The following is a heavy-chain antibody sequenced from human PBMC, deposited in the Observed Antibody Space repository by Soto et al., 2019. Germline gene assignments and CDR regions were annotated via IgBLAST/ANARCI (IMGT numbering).Heavy chain of an antibody. V-gene: IGHV3-48*01. Sequence: EVQLVESGGGLVQPGGSLRLSCAASGFTFSSYSKNWVRQAPGKGLEWVSYISSSSSTIYYADSVKGRFTISRDNAKNSLYLQMNSLRAEDTAVYYCARDVKSLGDYWGQGTLVTVSS. CDR2: ISSSSSTI. CDR3: ARDVKSLGDY. D-gene: IGHD3-16*01. CDR1: GFTFSSYS. J-gene: IGHJ4*02.